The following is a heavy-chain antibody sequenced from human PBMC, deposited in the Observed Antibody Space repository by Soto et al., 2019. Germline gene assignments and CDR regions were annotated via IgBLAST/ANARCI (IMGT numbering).Heavy chain of an antibody. CDR1: GFTFNKYG. J-gene: IGHJ4*02. D-gene: IGHD3-16*01. V-gene: IGHV3-30*18. Sequence: QMQLVESGGGVVQPGRSLRLSCAASGFTFNKYGMQWVRQAPGKGLEWVAVISYDGTTKYHADSVKGRFTISRDNAKNTLFLQMDSLRAEDTAVSYCAKGGLWGAYCFDYWGQGIPVTVSS. CDR3: AKGGLWGAYCFDY. CDR2: ISYDGTTK.